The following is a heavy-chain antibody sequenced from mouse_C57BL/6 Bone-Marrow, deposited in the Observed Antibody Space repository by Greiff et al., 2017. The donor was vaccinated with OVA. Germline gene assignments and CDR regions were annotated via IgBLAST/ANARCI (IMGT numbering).Heavy chain of an antibody. Sequence: EVKLLESGGGLVQPGGSMKLSCVASGFTFSNYWMNWVRQSPEKGLEWVAQIRLKSDNYATHYAESVKGRFTISRDGSKSSVYLQMNNLRAEDTGIYYCTAYYSGAYWGQGTLVTVSA. CDR1: GFTFSNYW. J-gene: IGHJ3*01. CDR3: TAYYSGAY. D-gene: IGHD2-12*01. V-gene: IGHV6-3*01. CDR2: IRLKSDNYAT.